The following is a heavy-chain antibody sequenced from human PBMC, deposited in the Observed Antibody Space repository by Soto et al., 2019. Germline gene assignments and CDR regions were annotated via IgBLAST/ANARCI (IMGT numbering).Heavy chain of an antibody. J-gene: IGHJ6*02. CDR3: ARDDLWDTAGYYYGMDV. Sequence: QVQLVESGGGVVQPGRSLRLSCAASGFTFSSYGMHWVRQAPGKGLEWVAVIWYDGSNKYYADSVKGRFTTSRDNSKNTLYLQMNSLRAEDTAVYYCARDDLWDTAGYYYGMDVWGQGTTVTVSS. CDR2: IWYDGSNK. CDR1: GFTFSSYG. D-gene: IGHD1-26*01. V-gene: IGHV3-33*01.